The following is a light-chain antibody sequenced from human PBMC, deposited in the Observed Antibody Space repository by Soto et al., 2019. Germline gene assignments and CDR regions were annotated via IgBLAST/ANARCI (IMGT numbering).Light chain of an antibody. Sequence: EIVLTQSPGTLSLSPGERATLSCRASQSVSSSYLAWYQQKPGQAPRILIYDASSRATGIPDRFSGSGSGTDFTLTISRLEPEDFAVYYCQQFGSSLYTFGQGTKLEIK. CDR2: DAS. V-gene: IGKV3-20*01. CDR3: QQFGSSLYT. CDR1: QSVSSSY. J-gene: IGKJ2*01.